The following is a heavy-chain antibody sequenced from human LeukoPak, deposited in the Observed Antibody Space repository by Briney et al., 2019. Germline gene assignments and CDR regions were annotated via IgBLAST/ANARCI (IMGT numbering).Heavy chain of an antibody. J-gene: IGHJ6*03. CDR2: VDHTGST. Sequence: SETLSLTCTVSDDSITIYYWTWIRQPPGKGLEWIGYVDHTGSTKSNPSLNGRVSISRDTSNNFFSLRLRSVTAADTAVYFCARGRVSASTWYSTYYYFFYMDFWGKGTTVTVSS. V-gene: IGHV4-59*01. D-gene: IGHD4-11*01. CDR3: ARGRVSASTWYSTYYYFFYMDF. CDR1: DDSITIYY.